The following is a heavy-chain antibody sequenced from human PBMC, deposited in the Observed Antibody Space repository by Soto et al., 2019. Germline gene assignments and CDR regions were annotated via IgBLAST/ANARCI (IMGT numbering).Heavy chain of an antibody. V-gene: IGHV3-21*01. J-gene: IGHJ4*02. CDR2: ISSSSSYI. D-gene: IGHD5-18*01. CDR1: GFTFSSYS. CDR3: ASGYSYAYFDY. Sequence: EVQLVESGGGLVKPGGSLRLSCAASGFTFSSYSMNWVRQAPGKGLEWVSYISSSSSYIYYEDSVKGRFTISRDNAKNSLYLQMNSLRAEDTAVYYCASGYSYAYFDYWGQGTLVTVSS.